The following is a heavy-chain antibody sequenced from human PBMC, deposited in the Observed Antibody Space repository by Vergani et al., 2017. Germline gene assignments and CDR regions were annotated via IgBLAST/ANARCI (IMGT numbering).Heavy chain of an antibody. V-gene: IGHV3-30*18. CDR1: GFTFSSYG. J-gene: IGHJ4*02. CDR3: AKGGPYFDY. CDR2: ISYDGSNK. Sequence: QVQLVESGGGLVKPGGSLRLSCAASGFTFSSYGMHWVRQAPGKGLEWVAVISYDGSNKYYADSVKGRFTISRDNSKNTLYLQMNSLRAEDTAVYYCAKGGPYFDYWGQGTLVTVSS.